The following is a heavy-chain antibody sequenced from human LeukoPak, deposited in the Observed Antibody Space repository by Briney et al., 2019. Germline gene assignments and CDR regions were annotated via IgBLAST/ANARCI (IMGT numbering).Heavy chain of an antibody. D-gene: IGHD3-9*01. CDR1: GFTFSSYD. J-gene: IGHJ6*02. V-gene: IGHV3-13*01. CDR3: AKGFDDWLFSLFNQEPYYYYGMDV. CDR2: IGTAGDT. Sequence: GGSLRLSCAASGFTFSSYDMHWVRQATGKGLEWVSAIGTAGDTYYPGSVKGRFTISRDNSKNTLYLQMNSLRAEDTAVYYCAKGFDDWLFSLFNQEPYYYYGMDVWGQGTTVTVSS.